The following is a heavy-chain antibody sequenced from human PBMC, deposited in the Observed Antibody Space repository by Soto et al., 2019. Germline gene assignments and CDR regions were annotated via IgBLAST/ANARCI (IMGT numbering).Heavy chain of an antibody. J-gene: IGHJ6*02. CDR3: ARGKGMTYNYGLDV. Sequence: ASVKVSCKASGYTFTSYDINWVRQATGQGLEWMGWMNPNSGNTGYAQKFQGRVTMTRNTSISTAYMELSSLRSEDTAVYYCARGKGMTYNYGLDVWGQGTTVTVSS. D-gene: IGHD3-10*01. V-gene: IGHV1-8*01. CDR1: GYTFTSYD. CDR2: MNPNSGNT.